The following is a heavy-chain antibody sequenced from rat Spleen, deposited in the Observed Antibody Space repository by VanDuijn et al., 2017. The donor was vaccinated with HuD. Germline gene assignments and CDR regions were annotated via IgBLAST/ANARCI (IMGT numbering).Heavy chain of an antibody. D-gene: IGHD4-3*01. CDR2: IVYDGTRT. CDR1: GFTFSDYT. V-gene: IGHV5S10*01. Sequence: EVQLVASGGGLVQPGRSLKLSCAASGFTFSDYTMAWVRQAPKKGLEWVATIVYDGTRTYFRDSVKGRFTLSRDNTKSTLYLQMDSLRSEDTATYYCATQSIIRVPLFDYWGQGVMVTVSS. CDR3: ATQSIIRVPLFDY. J-gene: IGHJ2*01.